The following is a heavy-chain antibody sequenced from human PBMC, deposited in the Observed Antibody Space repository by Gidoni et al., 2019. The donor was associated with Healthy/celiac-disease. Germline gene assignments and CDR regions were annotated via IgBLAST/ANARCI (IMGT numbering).Heavy chain of an antibody. Sequence: EVQLVETGGGLIQPGGSLRLSCAASGFTVSSNYMSWVRQAPGKGLEWVSVIYSGGSTYYADSVKGRFTISRDNSKNTLYLQMNSLRAEDTAVYYCARAGWDYGDYMDYYYYYMDVWGKGTTVTVSS. V-gene: IGHV3-53*02. CDR1: GFTVSSNY. J-gene: IGHJ6*03. D-gene: IGHD4-17*01. CDR2: IYSGGST. CDR3: ARAGWDYGDYMDYYYYYMDV.